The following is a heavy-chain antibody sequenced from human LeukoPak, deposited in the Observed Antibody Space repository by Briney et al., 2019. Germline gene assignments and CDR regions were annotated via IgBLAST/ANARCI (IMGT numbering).Heavy chain of an antibody. CDR2: ISGGSAST. D-gene: IGHD6-13*01. Sequence: GGSLRLSCAASGFTFRSYAMYWVRQAPGKGLEWVSAISGGSASTYYGDSVKGRFTISRDNSKNTLYLQMNSVRAEDTAVYYCTKNSSQLSALPWFDPWGQGTLVTVSS. CDR3: TKNSSQLSALPWFDP. V-gene: IGHV3-23*01. CDR1: GFTFRSYA. J-gene: IGHJ5*02.